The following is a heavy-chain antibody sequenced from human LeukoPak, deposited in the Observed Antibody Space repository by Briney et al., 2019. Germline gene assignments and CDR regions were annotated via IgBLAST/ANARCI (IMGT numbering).Heavy chain of an antibody. D-gene: IGHD3-9*01. Sequence: GGSLRLSCAASGFTFSSYAMHRVRQAPGKGLEWVAVISYDGSNKYYADSVKGRATISRHNSKNTLYLQMNSLRAEDTAVYYCARDSDILTGYYPYYYYGMDVWGQGTTVTVSS. CDR1: GFTFSSYA. V-gene: IGHV3-30*04. J-gene: IGHJ6*02. CDR2: ISYDGSNK. CDR3: ARDSDILTGYYPYYYYGMDV.